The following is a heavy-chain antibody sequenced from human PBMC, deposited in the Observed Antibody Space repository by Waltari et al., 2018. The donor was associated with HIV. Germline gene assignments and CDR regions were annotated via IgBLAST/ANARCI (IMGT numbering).Heavy chain of an antibody. Sequence: QVQLQESGPGLVKPSETLSLTCAVSGGSISSYNWWCWVRQPPGKGLEWIGEMYHSGSTNYDAALNTRVTISVDKSKTQFSLKLNSVTAADTAIYYCARAVSCGHGSSWLDPWGQGILVTVSS. CDR1: GGSISSYNW. CDR2: MYHSGST. V-gene: IGHV4-4*02. J-gene: IGHJ5*02. D-gene: IGHD5-12*01. CDR3: ARAVSCGHGSSWLDP.